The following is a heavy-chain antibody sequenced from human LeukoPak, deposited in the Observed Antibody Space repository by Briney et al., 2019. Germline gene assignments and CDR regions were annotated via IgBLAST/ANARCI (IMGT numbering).Heavy chain of an antibody. CDR3: AREFNSSGSGFDP. D-gene: IGHD6-6*01. CDR2: MNPHSGYN. CDR1: GYTFTNYD. Sequence: ASVKVTCKASGYTFTNYDINWVRQATGQGLEWMGWMNPHSGYNGYAQKFQGRVTMTRNTSISTAYMELSSLTSDDTAVYFCAREFNSSGSGFDPWGQGTLVTVSS. V-gene: IGHV1-8*01. J-gene: IGHJ5*02.